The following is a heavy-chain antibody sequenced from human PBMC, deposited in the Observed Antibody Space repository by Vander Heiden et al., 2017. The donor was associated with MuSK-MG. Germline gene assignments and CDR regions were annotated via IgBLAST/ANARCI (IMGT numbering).Heavy chain of an antibody. J-gene: IGHJ6*03. V-gene: IGHV4-4*07. CDR1: GGSISSYY. CDR3: AREHSGYSYGLYYYYYMDV. D-gene: IGHD5-18*01. CDR2: IYTSGST. Sequence: QVQLQESGPGLVKPSETLSLTCTVSGGSISSYYWSWIRQPAGKGLEWIGRIYTSGSTNYNPSLKSRVTMSVDTSKNQFSLKLSSVTAADTAVYYCAREHSGYSYGLYYYYYMDVWGKGTTGAVSS.